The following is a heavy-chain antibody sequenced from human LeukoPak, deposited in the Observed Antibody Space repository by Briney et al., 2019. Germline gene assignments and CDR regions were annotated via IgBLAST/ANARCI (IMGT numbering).Heavy chain of an antibody. D-gene: IGHD6-13*01. V-gene: IGHV3-23*01. CDR2: ISGSGGGT. CDR1: GFTFSSYA. J-gene: IGHJ4*02. Sequence: RPGGSLRLSCAASGFTFSSYAMSWVRQAPGKGLEWVSAISGSGGGTYFADSVKGRFTISRDNSKNTLYLQMNSLRAEDTAVYYCAKHSSSWHYFDYWGQGTLVTVSS. CDR3: AKHSSSWHYFDY.